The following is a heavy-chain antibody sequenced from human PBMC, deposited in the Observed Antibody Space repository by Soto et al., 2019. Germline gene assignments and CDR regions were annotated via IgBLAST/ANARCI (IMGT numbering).Heavy chain of an antibody. D-gene: IGHD2-15*01. CDR2: ISGSGGST. CDR3: AKTLKSGALRVYAFDI. V-gene: IGHV3-23*01. CDR1: GFTFSSYA. J-gene: IGHJ3*02. Sequence: GGSLRLSCAASGFTFSSYAMSWVRQAPGKGLEWVSAISGSGGSTYYADSVKGRFTISRDNSKNTLYLQMNSLRAEDTAVYYCAKTLKSGALRVYAFDIWGQGTMVTVSS.